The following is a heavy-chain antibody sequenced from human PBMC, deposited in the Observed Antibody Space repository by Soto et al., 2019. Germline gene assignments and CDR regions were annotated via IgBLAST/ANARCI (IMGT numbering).Heavy chain of an antibody. J-gene: IGHJ3*02. Sequence: ASVKGSCKTSGYTFTNHGINWGRQAPGQGLEWMGWINPYNANTNYAQKLQGRVTMTTDTSTSTAYMDLRSLTSDDTAVYYCARDRVAGIWGDAFDIWGQGTMVTVSS. V-gene: IGHV1-18*04. CDR2: INPYNANT. CDR3: ARDRVAGIWGDAFDI. D-gene: IGHD3-16*01. CDR1: GYTFTNHG.